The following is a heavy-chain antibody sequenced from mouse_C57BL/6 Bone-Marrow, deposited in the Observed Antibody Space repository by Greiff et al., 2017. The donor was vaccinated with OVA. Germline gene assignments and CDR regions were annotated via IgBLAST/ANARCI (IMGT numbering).Heavy chain of an antibody. D-gene: IGHD2-5*01. V-gene: IGHV1-64*01. J-gene: IGHJ1*03. CDR3: ARGGFYYSNYVGWYFDV. Sequence: QVQLQQPGAELVKPGASVKLSCKTSGYTFTSYWMHWVKQRPGQGLEWIGMIHPNSGSTNYNEKFKSKATLTVDKSSSTAYMQLSSLTSEDSAVYYCARGGFYYSNYVGWYFDVCGTGTTVTVSS. CDR1: GYTFTSYW. CDR2: IHPNSGST.